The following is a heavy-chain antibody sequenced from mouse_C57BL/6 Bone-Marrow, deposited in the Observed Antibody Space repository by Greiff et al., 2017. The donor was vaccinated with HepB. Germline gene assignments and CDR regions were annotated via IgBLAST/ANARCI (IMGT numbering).Heavy chain of an antibody. Sequence: QVQLKQPGAELVRPGTSVKLSCKASGYTFTSYWMHWVKQRPGQGLEWIGVIDPSDSYTNYNQKFKGKATLTVDTSSSTAYMQLSSLTSEDSAVYYCARYFDVWGTGTTVTVSS. CDR1: GYTFTSYW. CDR2: IDPSDSYT. V-gene: IGHV1-59*01. CDR3: ARYFDV. J-gene: IGHJ1*03.